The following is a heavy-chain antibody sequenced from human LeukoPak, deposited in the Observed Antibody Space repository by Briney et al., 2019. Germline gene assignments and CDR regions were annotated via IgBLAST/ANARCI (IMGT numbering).Heavy chain of an antibody. CDR3: ARGVSYYDSSGYYNEYFQH. CDR2: IYYSGST. J-gene: IGHJ1*01. D-gene: IGHD3-22*01. V-gene: IGHV4-59*08. CDR1: GGSISSYY. Sequence: SETLSLTCTVSGGSISSYYWSWIRQPPGKGLEWIGYIYYSGSTNYNPSLKSRVTISVDTSKNQFSLKLSSVTAAVTAVYYCARGVSYYDSSGYYNEYFQHWGQGTLVTVSS.